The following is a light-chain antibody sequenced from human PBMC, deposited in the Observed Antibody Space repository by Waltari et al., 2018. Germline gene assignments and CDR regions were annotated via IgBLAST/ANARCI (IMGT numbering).Light chain of an antibody. V-gene: IGKV3-20*01. CDR2: GTS. Sequence: GERATLSCRASQSVSTISLTWYQQKPGQAPRLLIYGTSSRATGIPDRFSGSGSGTDFTLTISRLQPEDFAIYYCQQYDGIVVTFGGGTKVEI. J-gene: IGKJ4*01. CDR3: QQYDGIVVT. CDR1: QSVSTIS.